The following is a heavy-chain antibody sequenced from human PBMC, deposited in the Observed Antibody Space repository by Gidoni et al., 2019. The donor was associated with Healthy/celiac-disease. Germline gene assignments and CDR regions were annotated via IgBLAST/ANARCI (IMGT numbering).Heavy chain of an antibody. V-gene: IGHV4-39*01. D-gene: IGHD3-16*01. Sequence: RSLTCTVSGGSVSSSSYYWGWIRQPPGTGLEWIVSIYYSGSTYYNPSFKSRVTISVDTSKNQCSLQLSSVTAADTAVYYCASTPVIMITFGGRSPPDVWGQGTTVTVSS. CDR2: IYYSGST. CDR1: GGSVSSSSYY. CDR3: ASTPVIMITFGGRSPPDV. J-gene: IGHJ6*02.